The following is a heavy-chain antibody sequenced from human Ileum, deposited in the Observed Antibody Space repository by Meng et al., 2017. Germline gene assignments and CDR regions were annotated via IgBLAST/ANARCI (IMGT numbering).Heavy chain of an antibody. CDR2: IYWNDDK. J-gene: IGHJ3*02. Sequence: SGPTLVKPTQTLTLTCTFSGFSLSTIGVTVGWIRQPPGKALEWLSIIYWNDDKRYSPSLKSRLTIAKDTSKNQVVLTMTNMDPVDTATYYCTHMAYTTAWTNAFDIWGQGTLVTV. CDR3: THMAYTTAWTNAFDI. D-gene: IGHD2-2*02. CDR1: GFSLSTIGVT. V-gene: IGHV2-5*01.